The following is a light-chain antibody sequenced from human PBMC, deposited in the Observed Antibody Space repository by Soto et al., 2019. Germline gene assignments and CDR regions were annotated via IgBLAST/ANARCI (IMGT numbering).Light chain of an antibody. V-gene: IGKV3-11*01. CDR2: DAS. J-gene: IGKJ1*01. CDR1: QSVSSY. Sequence: EIVLTQSPATLSLSPGERATLSCRVSQSVSSYLAWYQQKPGQAPRLLIYDASNRATGIPARFSGSGSGTDFTLTISSLEPEDFAVYYCQQRSNWPQFGQGTKVDIK. CDR3: QQRSNWPQ.